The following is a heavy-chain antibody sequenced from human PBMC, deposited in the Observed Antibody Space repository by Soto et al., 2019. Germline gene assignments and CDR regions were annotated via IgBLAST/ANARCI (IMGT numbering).Heavy chain of an antibody. J-gene: IGHJ4*02. CDR2: ISSSSSYI. V-gene: IGHV3-21*01. D-gene: IGHD1-26*01. CDR1: GFTFSSYS. Sequence: PVGSLRLSCAASGFTFSSYSMTWVRQAPGKGLEWVSSISSSSSYIYYADSVKGRFTISRDNAKNSLYLQMNSLRAEDTAVYYCARYRKWELPYFDYWGQGTLVTVSS. CDR3: ARYRKWELPYFDY.